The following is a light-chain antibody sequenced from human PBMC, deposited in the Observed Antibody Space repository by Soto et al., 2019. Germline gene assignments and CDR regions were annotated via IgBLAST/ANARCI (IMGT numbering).Light chain of an antibody. CDR1: QSVSSY. J-gene: IGKJ5*01. CDR2: GAS. Sequence: EIVMTQSPATLSVSPGETATLSCRASQSVSSYLAWYQQKPGQAPSLIIYGASTRATGIPARFSGSGSGTEFTLTISGLQSEDFPGYSCQQYNDWSLFSFGHRTRLEIK. CDR3: QQYNDWSLFS. V-gene: IGKV3-15*01.